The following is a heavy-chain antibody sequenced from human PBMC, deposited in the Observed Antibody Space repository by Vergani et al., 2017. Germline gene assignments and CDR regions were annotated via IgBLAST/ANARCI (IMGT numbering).Heavy chain of an antibody. Sequence: QVQLVESGGGVVQPGRSLRLSCAASGFTFSSYGMHWVRQAPGKGLEWVAVIWYDGSNKYYADSVKGRFTISRDNSKNTLYLQMNSLRAEDTAVYYCARGVARGPSDVWGQGTTVTVSS. CDR3: ARGVARGPSDV. D-gene: IGHD2-15*01. J-gene: IGHJ6*02. CDR1: GFTFSSYG. CDR2: IWYDGSNK. V-gene: IGHV3-33*01.